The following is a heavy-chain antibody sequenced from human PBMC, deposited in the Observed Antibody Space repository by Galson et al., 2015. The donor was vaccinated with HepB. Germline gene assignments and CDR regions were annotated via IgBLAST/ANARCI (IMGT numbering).Heavy chain of an antibody. CDR3: ARELGDLNGSTP. CDR2: IDPSDSYT. D-gene: IGHD3-16*01. Sequence: QSGAEVKKPGESLRISCKGSGYSFTSDWISWVRQMPGKGLEWMGRIDPSDSYTNYSPSFQGRVTISADKSISTAYLQWSSLRASDTAMYYCARELGDLNGSTPWGQGTLVTVSS. CDR1: GYSFTSDW. V-gene: IGHV5-10-1*01. J-gene: IGHJ5*02.